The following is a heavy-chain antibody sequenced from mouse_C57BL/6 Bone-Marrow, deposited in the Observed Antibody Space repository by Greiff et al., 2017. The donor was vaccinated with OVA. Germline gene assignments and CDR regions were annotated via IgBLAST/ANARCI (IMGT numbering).Heavy chain of an antibody. CDR2: IDPSDSYT. Sequence: VQLQQPGAELVMPGASVKLSCEASGYTFTSYWMHWVKQRPGQGLEWIGEIDPSDSYTNYNQKFKGKSTLTVDKSSSTAYMQLSSLTSEDSAVYYCAGEGDYRYFDYWGQGTTLTVSS. J-gene: IGHJ2*01. D-gene: IGHD2-4*01. V-gene: IGHV1-69*01. CDR3: AGEGDYRYFDY. CDR1: GYTFTSYW.